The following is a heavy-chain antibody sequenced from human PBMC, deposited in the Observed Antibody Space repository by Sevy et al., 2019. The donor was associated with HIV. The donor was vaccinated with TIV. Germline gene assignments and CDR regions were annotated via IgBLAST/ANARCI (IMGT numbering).Heavy chain of an antibody. V-gene: IGHV3-30*18. CDR2: ISHDGGKK. D-gene: IGHD4-17*01. J-gene: IGHJ6*02. CDR1: GFIFDDYA. Sequence: GGSLRLSCVGSGFIFDDYAMHWVRQAPGKGLEWVALISHDGGKKYYADSVKGRFTISRDNFKNTLYLQMNALRGDDTAAYFCTKDPPVYGVFPYGMDVWGQGTMVTVSS. CDR3: TKDPPVYGVFPYGMDV.